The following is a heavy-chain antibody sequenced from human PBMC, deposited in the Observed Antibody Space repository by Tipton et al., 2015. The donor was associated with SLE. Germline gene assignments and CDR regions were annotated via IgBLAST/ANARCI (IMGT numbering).Heavy chain of an antibody. CDR1: GYPVPTFA. V-gene: IGHV3-30*04. CDR2: TSYDETVK. Sequence: SLRLSCAASGYPVPTFAMHWVRQAPGKGLEWVAVTSYDETVKYFADSVKGRFTISRDESKNTMYLQMNSLRAEDTAVYYCAREGNYYDSSGLFDYWGQGTLVTVSS. D-gene: IGHD3-22*01. J-gene: IGHJ4*02. CDR3: AREGNYYDSSGLFDY.